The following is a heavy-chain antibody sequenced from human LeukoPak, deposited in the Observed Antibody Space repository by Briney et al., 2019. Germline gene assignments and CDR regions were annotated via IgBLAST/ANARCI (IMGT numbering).Heavy chain of an antibody. V-gene: IGHV1-8*01. CDR1: GYTFTSYD. D-gene: IGHD3-10*01. CDR3: ARGCEWVYGSARGWFDP. J-gene: IGHJ5*02. Sequence: ASVKVSCKTSGYTFTSYDINWVRQATGQGLEWMGWMNPNSGNTGYAQKFQGRVSMTRNTSISTAYMELSSLRSEDTAVYYCARGCEWVYGSARGWFDPWGQGTLVTVSS. CDR2: MNPNSGNT.